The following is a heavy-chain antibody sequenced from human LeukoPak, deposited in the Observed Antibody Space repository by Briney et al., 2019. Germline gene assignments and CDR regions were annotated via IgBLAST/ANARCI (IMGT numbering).Heavy chain of an antibody. D-gene: IGHD3-10*01. CDR1: GFTFSSYG. V-gene: IGHV3-30*03. Sequence: GGSLRLSCAASGFTFSSYGMHWVRQAPGKGLEWVAVISYDGSNKYYADSVKGRFTISRDNSKNTLYLQMNSLRAEDTAVYYCARDSWFGELLWSFDYWGQGTLVTVSS. CDR3: ARDSWFGELLWSFDY. J-gene: IGHJ4*02. CDR2: ISYDGSNK.